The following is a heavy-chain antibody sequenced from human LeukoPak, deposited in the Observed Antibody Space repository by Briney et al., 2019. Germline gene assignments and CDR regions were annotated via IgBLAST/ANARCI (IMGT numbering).Heavy chain of an antibody. CDR1: GFRFSTYA. CDR2: ISSSGGNT. CDR3: AKDYASGNAIWYFDL. D-gene: IGHD3-10*01. V-gene: IGHV3-23*01. Sequence: GGSLRLSCAASGFRFSTYAMSWVRRAPGRGLEWVSAISSSGGNTYYADSVRGRLTISRDNSRNTLFLQMNNLRAEDTAVYYCAKDYASGNAIWYFDLWGRGALVSVSS. J-gene: IGHJ2*01.